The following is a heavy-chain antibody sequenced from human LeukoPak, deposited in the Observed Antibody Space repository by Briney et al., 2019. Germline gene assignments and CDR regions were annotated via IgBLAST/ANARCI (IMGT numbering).Heavy chain of an antibody. CDR3: ARQWGRLGFDY. J-gene: IGHJ4*02. CDR1: GYSISSGYY. Sequence: SETLSLTCTVSGYSISSGYYWGWIRQPPGKGLEWIGSIYHSGSTYYNPSLKSRVTISVDTSNNQFSLKLSSMTAADTAVYYCARQWGRLGFDYWGQGTLVTVSS. V-gene: IGHV4-38-2*02. CDR2: IYHSGST. D-gene: IGHD6-19*01.